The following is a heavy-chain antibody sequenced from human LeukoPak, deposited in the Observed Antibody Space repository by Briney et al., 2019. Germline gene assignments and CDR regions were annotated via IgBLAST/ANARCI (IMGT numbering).Heavy chain of an antibody. Sequence: GGSLRLSCAASGFTFSSYGMHWVRQAPGKGLEWVAVISYDGSNKYYADSVEGRFTISRDNSKNTLYLQMNSLRAEDTAVYYCAKAPGIAVAGRRGDYWGQGTLVTVSS. CDR2: ISYDGSNK. J-gene: IGHJ4*02. CDR3: AKAPGIAVAGRRGDY. V-gene: IGHV3-30*18. CDR1: GFTFSSYG. D-gene: IGHD6-19*01.